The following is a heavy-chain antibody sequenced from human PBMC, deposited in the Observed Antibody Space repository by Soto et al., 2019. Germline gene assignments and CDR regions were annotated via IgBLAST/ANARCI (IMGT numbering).Heavy chain of an antibody. J-gene: IGHJ4*02. CDR3: LRLGLSSSRAIDH. Sequence: GESLKISCKSSGYSFTNYWIGWVRQLPGKGLEWMATMYPGDSDTRYSPSSQGQVTISADKSITTAYLQWSSLRASDTAMYYCLRLGLSSSRAIDHWGQGTLVPVSS. V-gene: IGHV5-51*01. D-gene: IGHD2-15*01. CDR1: GYSFTNYW. CDR2: MYPGDSDT.